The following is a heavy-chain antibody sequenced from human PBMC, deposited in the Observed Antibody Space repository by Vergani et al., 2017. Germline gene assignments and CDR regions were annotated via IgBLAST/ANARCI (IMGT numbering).Heavy chain of an antibody. J-gene: IGHJ5*02. Sequence: QVQLQESGPGLVKPSQTLSLTCTVSGGSISSGDHYWSCLRPPPGKGLEWIGYIYYSGNMYYNPSLKSRLIISIDTSKNQFSLKLNSVTAADTAVYYCARGGGFGEVNWFDPWGQGTVVTVSS. CDR1: GGSISSGDHY. D-gene: IGHD3-10*01. CDR2: IYYSGNM. CDR3: ARGGGFGEVNWFDP. V-gene: IGHV4-30-4*08.